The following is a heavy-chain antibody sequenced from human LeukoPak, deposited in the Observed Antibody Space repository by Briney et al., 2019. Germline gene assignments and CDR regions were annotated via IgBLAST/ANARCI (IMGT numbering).Heavy chain of an antibody. D-gene: IGHD3-10*01. V-gene: IGHV5-51*01. CDR3: ARRDYGSGSPYFDY. J-gene: IGHJ4*02. CDR1: GYRFTNYW. CDR2: IYPGDSDT. Sequence: GESLKISCKGSGYRFTNYWIGWVRQMPGRGLEWVGIIYPGDSDTRYSPSFQGQVTISADKSISNAYLQWSSLKASDTAMYYCARRDYGSGSPYFDYWGQGTLVTVSS.